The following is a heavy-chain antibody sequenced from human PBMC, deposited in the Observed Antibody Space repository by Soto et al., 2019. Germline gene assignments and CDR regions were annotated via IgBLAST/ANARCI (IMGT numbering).Heavy chain of an antibody. D-gene: IGHD2-8*01. CDR3: ARDLAWVCPGNVCYTNEENHGMSG. J-gene: IGHJ6*01. CDR1: GYYFAKSG. V-gene: IGHV1-18*01. Sequence: ASVNVYCKAAGYYFAKSGLSWVRQVPGQGLEWIGWITVDTTDTKHTDRVTEKLRGRVALTKDTSTSTAYLELGSLTSDDSAVYYCARDLAWVCPGNVCYTNEENHGMSGRGQRTSVT. CDR2: ITVDTTDT.